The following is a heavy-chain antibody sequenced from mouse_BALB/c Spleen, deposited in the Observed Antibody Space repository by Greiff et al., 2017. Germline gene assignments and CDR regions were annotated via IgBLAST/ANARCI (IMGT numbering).Heavy chain of an antibody. D-gene: IGHD2-1*01. CDR2: ISSGSSTI. J-gene: IGHJ4*01. CDR1: GFTFSSFG. V-gene: IGHV5-17*02. CDR3: ARSGYYGNYYAMDY. Sequence: EVQLVESGGGLVQPGGSRKLSCAASGFTFSSFGMHWVRQAPEKGLEWVAYISSGSSTIYYADTVKGRFTISRDNPKNTLFLQMTSLRSEDTAMYYCARSGYYGNYYAMDYWGQGTSVTVSS.